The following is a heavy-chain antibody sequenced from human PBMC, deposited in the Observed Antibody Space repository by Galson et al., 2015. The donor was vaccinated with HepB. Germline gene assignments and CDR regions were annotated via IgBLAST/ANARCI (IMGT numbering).Heavy chain of an antibody. CDR3: ARDAAYQLLSFDY. CDR2: INAGNGNT. CDR1: RGTFTSYA. V-gene: IGHV1-3*01. J-gene: IGHJ4*02. Sequence: SVKVSCKASRGTFTSYAMHWVRQAPGQRLEWMGWINAGNGNTKYSQKFQGRVTITRDTSASTAYMELSSLRSEDTAVYYCARDAAYQLLSFDYWGQGTLVTVSS. D-gene: IGHD2-2*01.